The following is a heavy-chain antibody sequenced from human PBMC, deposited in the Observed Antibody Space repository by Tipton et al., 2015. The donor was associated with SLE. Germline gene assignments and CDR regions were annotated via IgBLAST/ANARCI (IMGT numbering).Heavy chain of an antibody. V-gene: IGHV4-39*01. Sequence: LRLSCTVSGGSISSSSCHWGWIRQPPGKGLEWIGSIYYSGSTYYNPSLKSRVTISVDTSKNQFSLKLTSVTAADTAVYYCARRVIAAAAGWFDPWGQGTLVTVSS. CDR2: IYYSGST. J-gene: IGHJ5*02. CDR1: GGSISSSSCH. CDR3: ARRVIAAAAGWFDP. D-gene: IGHD6-13*01.